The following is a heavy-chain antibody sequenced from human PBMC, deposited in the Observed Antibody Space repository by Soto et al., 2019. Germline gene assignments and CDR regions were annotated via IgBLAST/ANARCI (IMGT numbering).Heavy chain of an antibody. CDR2: IYPGDSDT. Sequence: PGESLKISCKGSGYSFTSYWIGWVRQMPGKGLEWMGIIYPGDSDTRYSPSFQGQVTISADKSISTAYLQWSGLKASDTAMYYCARAEGYCSSTSCYYYYYGMDVWGHGTTVTVSS. D-gene: IGHD2-2*01. CDR3: ARAEGYCSSTSCYYYYYGMDV. CDR1: GYSFTSYW. V-gene: IGHV5-51*01. J-gene: IGHJ6*02.